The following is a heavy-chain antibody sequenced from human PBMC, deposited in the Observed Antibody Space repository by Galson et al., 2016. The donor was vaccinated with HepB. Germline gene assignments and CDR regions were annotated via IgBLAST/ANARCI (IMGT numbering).Heavy chain of an antibody. V-gene: IGHV3-20*04. J-gene: IGHJ3*02. D-gene: IGHD6-19*01. CDR1: GFTFDDYG. Sequence: LRLSCAASGFTFDDYGMSWVRQVPGKGLEWVPGIHWNGESESYGDSVRGRFTISRDNSRNSVSLQLNSLRAEDTALYYCARVAGGGQRGAIDIWGQGTMVIVSS. CDR3: ARVAGGGQRGAIDI. CDR2: IHWNGESE.